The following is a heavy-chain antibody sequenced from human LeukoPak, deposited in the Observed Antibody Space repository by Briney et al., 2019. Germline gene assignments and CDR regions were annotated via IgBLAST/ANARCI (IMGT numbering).Heavy chain of an antibody. Sequence: GGSLRLSCAASGFTFDDYAMPWVRQAPGKGLEWVSGISWNSGSIGYADSVKGRFTISRDNAKNSLYLQMNSLRAEDTALYYCAKDLTTVVTYHYGMDVWGQGTTVTVSS. D-gene: IGHD4-17*01. J-gene: IGHJ6*02. CDR3: AKDLTTVVTYHYGMDV. V-gene: IGHV3-9*01. CDR1: GFTFDDYA. CDR2: ISWNSGSI.